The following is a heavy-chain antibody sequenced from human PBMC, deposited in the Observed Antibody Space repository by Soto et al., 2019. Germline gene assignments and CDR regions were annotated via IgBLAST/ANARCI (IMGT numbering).Heavy chain of an antibody. Sequence: GGSLRLSCGASAFSFSHYAMHWVRQAPGKGLECVAVISYDGNIKRYADSVKGRFTISRDNSENTLYLQMNSLSPEDTAVYYCARAGYCSGGRCYSPYYYYYGMDVWGQGTMVTVSS. CDR1: AFSFSHYA. CDR2: ISYDGNIK. CDR3: ARAGYCSGGRCYSPYYYYYGMDV. J-gene: IGHJ6*02. D-gene: IGHD2-15*01. V-gene: IGHV3-30-3*01.